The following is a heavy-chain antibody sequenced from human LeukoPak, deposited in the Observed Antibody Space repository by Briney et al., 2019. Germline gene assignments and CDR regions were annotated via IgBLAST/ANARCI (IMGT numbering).Heavy chain of an antibody. J-gene: IGHJ6*03. Sequence: SETLSLTCAVYGGSFSGYYWSWIRQPPGKGLEWIGEINHSGSTNYNPSLKSRVTMSVDTSKNQFALKLSSGTASNPAVYYCARAVGSGSFQTYYYYMDVWGKGTTVTISS. D-gene: IGHD3-10*01. CDR3: ARAVGSGSFQTYYYYMDV. CDR1: GGSFSGYY. CDR2: INHSGST. V-gene: IGHV4-34*01.